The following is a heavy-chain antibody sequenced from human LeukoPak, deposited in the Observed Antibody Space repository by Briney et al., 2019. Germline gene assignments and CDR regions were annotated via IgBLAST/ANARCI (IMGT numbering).Heavy chain of an antibody. D-gene: IGHD2-2*01. J-gene: IGHJ4*02. CDR1: GESISSSNW. CDR2: IYHSGTT. V-gene: IGHV4-4*02. Sequence: PSGTLSLTCAGAGESISSSNWWSWVRQPPGKGREWIGEIYHSGTTNYNPSLKSRVTISIDTPRNQFSLKLTSVTAADTAVYYCANKVYCSTTSCYHAGYWGQGTLVTVSS. CDR3: ANKVYCSTTSCYHAGY.